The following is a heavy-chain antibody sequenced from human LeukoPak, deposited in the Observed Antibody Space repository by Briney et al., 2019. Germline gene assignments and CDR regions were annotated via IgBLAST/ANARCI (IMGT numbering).Heavy chain of an antibody. Sequence: GGSLRLSCAASGFSFRTYAMSWVRQSPGTGLEWVSVISGSGGNPNYADSVKGRFTISRDNSKNTLYLQMNSLRAEDTAVYYCAKDKDYGGRNGRFDYWGQGTLVTVSS. V-gene: IGHV3-23*01. CDR1: GFSFRTYA. CDR3: AKDKDYGGRNGRFDY. D-gene: IGHD4-23*01. CDR2: ISGSGGNP. J-gene: IGHJ4*02.